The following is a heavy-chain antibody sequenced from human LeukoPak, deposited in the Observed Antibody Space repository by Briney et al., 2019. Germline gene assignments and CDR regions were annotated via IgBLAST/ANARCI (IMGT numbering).Heavy chain of an antibody. CDR2: INHSGST. D-gene: IGHD3-3*01. CDR1: GGSISTNNYY. J-gene: IGHJ6*03. Sequence: PSETLSLTCTVSGGSISTNNYYWGWIRQPPGKGLEWIGEINHSGSTNYNPSLKSRVTISVDTSKNQFSLKLSSVTAADTAVYYCARKKSITIFGVVIVFYYMDVWGKGTTVTVSS. CDR3: ARKKSITIFGVVIVFYYMDV. V-gene: IGHV4-39*07.